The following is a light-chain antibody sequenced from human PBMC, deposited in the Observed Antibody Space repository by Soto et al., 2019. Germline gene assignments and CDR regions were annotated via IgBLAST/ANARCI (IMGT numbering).Light chain of an antibody. Sequence: GDRVTITCRASESVSIWLAWYQQKPGRTPKLLIYQASTLETGVPSRFSGSGSGTEFTLTISSLQPDDFATYYCQQYNAYSQAFGQGTKVEIK. CDR2: QAS. V-gene: IGKV1-5*03. J-gene: IGKJ1*01. CDR1: ESVSIW. CDR3: QQYNAYSQA.